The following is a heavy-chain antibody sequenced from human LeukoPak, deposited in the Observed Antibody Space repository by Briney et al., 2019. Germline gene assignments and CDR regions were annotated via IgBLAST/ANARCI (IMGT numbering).Heavy chain of an antibody. V-gene: IGHV3-9*01. D-gene: IGHD2-2*01. CDR3: AYVGSTGC. Sequence: GGSLRLSCVASGFTFDDYAMHWARQAPGKGLEWVSGISWNRNTIVYADSVKGRFTISRDNAKNSLYLQMNSLRVEDTALYYCAYVGSTGCWGQGTLVTVSS. CDR2: ISWNRNTI. CDR1: GFTFDDYA. J-gene: IGHJ4*02.